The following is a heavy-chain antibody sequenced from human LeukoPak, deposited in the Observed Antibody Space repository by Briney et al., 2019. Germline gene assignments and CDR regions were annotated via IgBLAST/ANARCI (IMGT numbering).Heavy chain of an antibody. Sequence: GGSLRLSCAASGFSLSSYAMSWVRQAPGKGLEWVSAISSTDAGTYHADSVRGRFTISRDSSKNTLYLQMNSLRVEDTAIYFCAGAYSAYDPFDYWGQGILVTVSS. CDR2: ISSTDAGT. V-gene: IGHV3-23*01. D-gene: IGHD5-12*01. CDR1: GFSLSSYA. J-gene: IGHJ4*02. CDR3: AGAYSAYDPFDY.